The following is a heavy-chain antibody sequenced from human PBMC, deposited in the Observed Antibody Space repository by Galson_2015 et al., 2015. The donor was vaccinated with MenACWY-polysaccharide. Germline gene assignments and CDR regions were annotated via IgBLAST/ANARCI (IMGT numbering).Heavy chain of an antibody. J-gene: IGHJ4*02. Sequence: SLRLSCAASGFTFSSASMNWVRQAPGKGLEWVGRIKRTTDGGTVGYAAPVRGRFTVSRDDSKNKLYLQMNSLRTEDTAVYYCARHAWLGDWGQGTLVTVSS. CDR3: ARHAWLGD. D-gene: IGHD3-10*01. CDR1: GFTFSSAS. CDR2: IKRTTDGGTV. V-gene: IGHV3-15*01.